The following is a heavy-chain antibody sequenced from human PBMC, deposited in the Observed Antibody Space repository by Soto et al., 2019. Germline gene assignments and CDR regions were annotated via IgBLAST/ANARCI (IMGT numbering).Heavy chain of an antibody. CDR1: GGSFTDYC. V-gene: IGHV4-34*01. CDR3: ARGHPSLY. CDR2: VNHVGNT. J-gene: IGHJ4*02. Sequence: QVQLQQWGAGLSKPSETLSLTCAVSGGSFTDYCWTWLRQLPGKGLEWIGEVNHVGNTNCNPSLNSRVTISIDTSKNQFSLKVNSVTAADPAVYYCARGHPSLYWGQGTLVTVSS.